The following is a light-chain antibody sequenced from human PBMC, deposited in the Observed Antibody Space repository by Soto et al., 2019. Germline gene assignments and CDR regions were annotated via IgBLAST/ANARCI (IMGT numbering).Light chain of an antibody. J-gene: IGLJ2*01. CDR2: EVS. V-gene: IGLV2-8*01. Sequence: QSVLTQPPSASGSPGQSVTISCTGTSSDVGGYNYVSWYQQHPGKAPKIMIYEVSKRPSGVPDRFSGSKSGNMASLTVSGLQAEDEADYYCSSYAGTNTHVLFGGGTKLTVL. CDR1: SSDVGGYNY. CDR3: SSYAGTNTHVL.